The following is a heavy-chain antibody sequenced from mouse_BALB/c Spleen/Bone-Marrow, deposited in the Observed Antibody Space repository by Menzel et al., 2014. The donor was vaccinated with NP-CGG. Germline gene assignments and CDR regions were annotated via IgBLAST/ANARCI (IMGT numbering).Heavy chain of an antibody. V-gene: IGHV14-3*02. CDR1: GFNIKDTY. D-gene: IGHD1-1*01. J-gene: IGHJ3*01. CDR3: AKYYYGNSYGFAY. Sequence: EVQLQQSGAELVKPGASVKLSCTASGFNIKDTYMHWVKQRPEQGLEWIGRIDPANGNTKYDPKFQGKATITADTSSNTAYLQLSSLTSEDPAVYYCAKYYYGNSYGFAYWGQGTLVTVSA. CDR2: IDPANGNT.